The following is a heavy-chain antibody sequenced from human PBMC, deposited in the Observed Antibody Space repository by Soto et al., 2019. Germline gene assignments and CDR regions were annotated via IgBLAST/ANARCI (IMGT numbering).Heavy chain of an antibody. CDR2: ISPSSSYI. D-gene: IGHD5-12*01. CDR3: ASSQAGYSGD. Sequence: EVHLVESGGGVVKPGGSLRLSCAASGFTFSGYSMSWVRQAPGKGLEWVSSISPSSSYIYSADSVKGRFTISRDNAKNSLYLQMNSLSAEDTAVYYCASSQAGYSGDWGQGTLVTVSS. V-gene: IGHV3-21*01. CDR1: GFTFSGYS. J-gene: IGHJ4*02.